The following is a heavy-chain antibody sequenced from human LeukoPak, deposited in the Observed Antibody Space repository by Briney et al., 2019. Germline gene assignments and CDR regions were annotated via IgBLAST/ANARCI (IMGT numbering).Heavy chain of an antibody. Sequence: SETLSLTCAVSGGSISSSHWWCWVRQPPGKGLEWIGEIYHSGSTNYNPSLKSRITISVDMSKHQFSLKLSSVTAADTAVYYCARDDSSGYYYPHFDYWGQGTLVTVSS. CDR2: IYHSGST. J-gene: IGHJ4*02. D-gene: IGHD3-22*01. CDR1: GGSISSSHW. V-gene: IGHV4-4*02. CDR3: ARDDSSGYYYPHFDY.